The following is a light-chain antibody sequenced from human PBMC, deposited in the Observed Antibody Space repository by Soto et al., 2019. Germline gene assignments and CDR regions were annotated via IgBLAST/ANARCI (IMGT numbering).Light chain of an antibody. J-gene: IGKJ2*03. CDR1: QSVSRN. CDR2: DAS. V-gene: IGKV3-15*01. Sequence: EVVITRSPATLSVSRGERATLPSRPSQSVSRNLAWYQQYPGQAPRLLTYDASTRATDIQPWFSGSGSGTEFTLTISSLQSEDFAVYYCQQYNNWTLYSFGQGTKLEIK. CDR3: QQYNNWTLYS.